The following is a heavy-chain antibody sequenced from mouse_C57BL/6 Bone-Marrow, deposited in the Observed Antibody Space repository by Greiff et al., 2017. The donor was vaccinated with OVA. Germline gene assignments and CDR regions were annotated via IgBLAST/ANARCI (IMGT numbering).Heavy chain of an antibody. CDR1: GFTFSDFY. CDR2: SRNKANDYTT. J-gene: IGHJ1*03. Sequence: EVQLVESGGGLVQSGRSLRLSCATSGFTFSDFYMEWVRQAPGKGLEWIAASRNKANDYTTEYSASVKGRFIVSRDTSQSILYLQMNALRAEDTAIYYCARDARPFYYYGSTPYWYFDVWGTGTTVTVSS. V-gene: IGHV7-1*01. D-gene: IGHD1-1*01. CDR3: ARDARPFYYYGSTPYWYFDV.